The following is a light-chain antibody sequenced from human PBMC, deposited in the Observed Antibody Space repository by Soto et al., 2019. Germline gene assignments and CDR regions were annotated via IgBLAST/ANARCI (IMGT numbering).Light chain of an antibody. Sequence: ESVLTQSPGTLSLSPGERATLSCRASQSVNSNYLAWYQQKPGQAPRLLIYEASSRATGIPDRVSGSGSGTDFTLTISRLEPQDFAVYYCQQYGSSPRYIFGQGTKLE. J-gene: IGKJ2*01. CDR1: QSVNSNY. V-gene: IGKV3-20*01. CDR2: EAS. CDR3: QQYGSSPRYI.